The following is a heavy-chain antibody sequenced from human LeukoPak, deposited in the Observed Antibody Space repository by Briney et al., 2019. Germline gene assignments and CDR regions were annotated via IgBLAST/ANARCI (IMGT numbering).Heavy chain of an antibody. D-gene: IGHD2-2*01. V-gene: IGHV4-38-2*01. Sequence: PSETLSLTCAVSGYSISSGYYWAWIRQPPGKGLEWIGSMYHSGSTYDSPSLKSRVTMSVDTSKNQFSLKLTSVTAADTAVYYCARQRYCHSTSCYFDYRGQGTLVTVSS. CDR2: MYHSGST. CDR1: GYSISSGYY. CDR3: ARQRYCHSTSCYFDY. J-gene: IGHJ4*02.